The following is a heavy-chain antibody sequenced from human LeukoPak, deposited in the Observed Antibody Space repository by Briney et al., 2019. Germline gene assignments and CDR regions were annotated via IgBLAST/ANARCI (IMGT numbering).Heavy chain of an antibody. V-gene: IGHV4-4*07. J-gene: IGHJ5*02. D-gene: IGHD2-2*01. CDR3: ARSHKVGPIVVVPAINWFDP. CDR1: GGSISSYY. CDR2: IYTSGST. Sequence: SETLSLTCTVSGGSISSYYWSWIRQPAGKGLEWIGRIYTSGSTNYNPSLKSRVTISVDTSKNQFSLKLSSVTAADTAVYYCARSHKVGPIVVVPAINWFDPWGQGTLVTVSS.